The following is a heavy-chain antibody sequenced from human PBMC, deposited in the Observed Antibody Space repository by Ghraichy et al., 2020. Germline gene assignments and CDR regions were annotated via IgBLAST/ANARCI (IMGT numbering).Heavy chain of an antibody. CDR1: GGSISSYY. D-gene: IGHD6-13*01. CDR2: IYYSGST. Sequence: SETLSLTCTVSGGSISSYYWSWIRQPPGKGLEWIGYIYYSGSTNYNPSLKSRVTITVDTSKNQFSLKLSSVTAADTAVYYCARSPYSSSWYGVGYYYYYYMAFWCTGTTVTVSS. CDR3: ARSPYSSSWYGVGYYYYYYMAF. J-gene: IGHJ6*03. V-gene: IGHV4-59*08.